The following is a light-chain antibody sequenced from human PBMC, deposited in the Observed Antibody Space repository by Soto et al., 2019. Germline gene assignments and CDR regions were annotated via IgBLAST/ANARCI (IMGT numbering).Light chain of an antibody. CDR2: SNN. V-gene: IGLV1-44*01. Sequence: QSVLTQPPSVSGTPGQRVTISCSGSSSNIGSDSVNWYRHLPGTGPKLLIYSNNQRPSGVPDRFSGSKSGTSASLAISGLQSEDEAHYYCATWDDSLNGPVFGGGTKLTVL. CDR3: ATWDDSLNGPV. J-gene: IGLJ2*01. CDR1: SSNIGSDS.